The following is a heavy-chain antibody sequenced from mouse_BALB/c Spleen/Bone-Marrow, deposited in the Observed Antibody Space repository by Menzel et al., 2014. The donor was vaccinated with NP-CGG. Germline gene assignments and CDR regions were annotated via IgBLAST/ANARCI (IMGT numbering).Heavy chain of an antibody. CDR2: INPGSGGV. CDR1: GYAFTNYW. V-gene: IGHV1-54*01. CDR3: SREITRYAVDY. Sequence: VQLQQSGAELVRPGTSVKVSCKASGYAFTNYWIDWVKQRPGQGLEWIGVINPGSGGVNYNEKFKGKATLTADESSSTAYIQLSSLTSDDSAVYFCSREITRYAVDYWGQGTSVTVSS. J-gene: IGHJ4*01. D-gene: IGHD2-4*01.